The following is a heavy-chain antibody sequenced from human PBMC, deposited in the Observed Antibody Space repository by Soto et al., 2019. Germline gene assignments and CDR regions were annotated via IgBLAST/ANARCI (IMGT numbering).Heavy chain of an antibody. Sequence: QVQLQESGPGLVKPSETLSLTCTVSGGSITRGGYYWSWIRQHPGKGLEWIGYIYNSGTTYYNPYLKSRVTISVDTSQNQFSLKLTSVTAADTAVYSCARDPAPWGQGTLVTVSS. J-gene: IGHJ5*02. CDR3: ARDPAP. CDR1: GGSITRGGYY. V-gene: IGHV4-31*03. CDR2: IYNSGTT.